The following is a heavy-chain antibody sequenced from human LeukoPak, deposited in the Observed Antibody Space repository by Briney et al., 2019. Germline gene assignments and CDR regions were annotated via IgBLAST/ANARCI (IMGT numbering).Heavy chain of an antibody. CDR3: AKDRSAYSSSPETDY. V-gene: IGHV3-23*01. CDR2: ISGSGNRT. D-gene: IGHD6-6*01. Sequence: GGSLRLSCAASGFTFSSYAMSWVRQAPGKGLEWVSAISGSGNRTYYADSVKGRFTISRDNSKNTLYLQMNSLRAEDTAVYYCAKDRSAYSSSPETDYWGQGTLVTVSS. CDR1: GFTFSSYA. J-gene: IGHJ4*02.